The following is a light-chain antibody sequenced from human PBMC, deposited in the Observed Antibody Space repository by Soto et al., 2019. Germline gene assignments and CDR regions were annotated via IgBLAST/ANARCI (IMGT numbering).Light chain of an antibody. J-gene: IGKJ4*01. CDR1: QNVGLN. CDR2: TAS. Sequence: EMVLTQSPAPLSLSPGESATLSCRASQNVGLNFAWYQQKSGQPPRLLIHTASSRAPGIPARFSGSGSRTGFTITISSLEPEDIAVYYCQERGRWPRATFGGGTKVEMK. CDR3: QERGRWPRAT. V-gene: IGKV3-11*01.